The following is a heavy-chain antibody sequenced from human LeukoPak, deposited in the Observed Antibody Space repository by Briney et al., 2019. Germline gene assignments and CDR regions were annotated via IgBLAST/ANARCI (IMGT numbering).Heavy chain of an antibody. V-gene: IGHV4-34*01. CDR1: GGSFSGYY. J-gene: IGHJ6*02. D-gene: IGHD3-22*01. CDR3: ASPYYYDSSGYPRGMDV. CDR2: INHSGST. Sequence: PSETLSLTCAVYGGSFSGYYWSWIRQPPGKGLEWIGEINHSGSTNYNPSLKSRVTISVDTSKNQFSLKLGSVTAADTAVYYCASPYYYDSSGYPRGMDVWGQGTTVTVSS.